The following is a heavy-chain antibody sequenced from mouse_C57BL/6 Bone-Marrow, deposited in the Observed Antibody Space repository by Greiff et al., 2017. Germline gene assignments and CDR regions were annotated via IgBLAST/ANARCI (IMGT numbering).Heavy chain of an antibody. V-gene: IGHV14-4*01. Sequence: VQLQQSGAELVRPGASVKLSCTASGFNIKDDYMHWVHQGPEQGLEWIGWIDPENGATEYASKFQGKATITADTSSNTAYLQLSSLTSEDTAVYYCTTGGYWGQGTLVTVSA. J-gene: IGHJ3*02. CDR2: IDPENGAT. CDR1: GFNIKDDY. CDR3: TTGGY.